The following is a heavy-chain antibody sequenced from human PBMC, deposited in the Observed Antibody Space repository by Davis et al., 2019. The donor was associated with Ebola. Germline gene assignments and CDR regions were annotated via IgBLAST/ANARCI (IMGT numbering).Heavy chain of an antibody. V-gene: IGHV1-69*13. CDR2: IIPIFGTA. D-gene: IGHD4-17*01. CDR1: GGTFSSYA. CDR3: ARGRGGHTTVSPMYHTPRYYYYGMDV. J-gene: IGHJ6*02. Sequence: SVKVSCKASGGTFSSYAISWVRQAPGQGLEWMGGIIPIFGTANYAQKFQGRVTITADESTSTAYMELSSLRSDDTAVYYCARGRGGHTTVSPMYHTPRYYYYGMDVWGQGTTVTVSS.